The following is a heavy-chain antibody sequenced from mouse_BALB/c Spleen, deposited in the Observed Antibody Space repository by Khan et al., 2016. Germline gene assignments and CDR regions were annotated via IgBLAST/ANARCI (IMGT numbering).Heavy chain of an antibody. J-gene: IGHJ2*01. CDR1: GYSITSDYA. Sequence: EVQLQESGHGLVKPCQSLSLSCNVTGYSITSDYAWNWIRQFPGNILEWMGYISYSGSPSYNASLKSRISITRVTSKNQVFLQLNSVTTEDTATYYCARGRGIFDYLGQGTALTVSS. CDR2: ISYSGSP. V-gene: IGHV3-2*02. CDR3: ARGRGIFDY.